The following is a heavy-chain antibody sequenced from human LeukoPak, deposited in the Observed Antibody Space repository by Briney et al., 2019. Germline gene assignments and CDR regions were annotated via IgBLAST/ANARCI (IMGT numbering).Heavy chain of an antibody. J-gene: IGHJ4*02. CDR3: AKGERHLGSSWYSLYFDY. CDR1: GFTFSTYA. CDR2: ISGSGGST. Sequence: PGGSLRLSCAASGFTFSTYAMSWVRQAPGKGLEWVSAISGSGGSTYYADSVKGRFTISRDNSKNTLYLQMNSLRAEDTAVYYCAKGERHLGSSWYSLYFDYWGQGTLVTVSS. D-gene: IGHD6-13*01. V-gene: IGHV3-23*01.